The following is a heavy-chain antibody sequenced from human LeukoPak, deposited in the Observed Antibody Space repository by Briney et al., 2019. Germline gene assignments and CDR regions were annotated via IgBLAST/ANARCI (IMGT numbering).Heavy chain of an antibody. CDR2: INRDGSEK. CDR3: ATKAAPSRANPFDY. J-gene: IGHJ4*02. V-gene: IGHV3-7*01. D-gene: IGHD3-10*01. Sequence: TGGSLRLSCSASGFTFSNFWMSWVRQAPGKGLEWVANINRDGSEKNYVGSVKGRFTISRDNAKNSLYLQMDSLRAEDTAVYYCATKAAPSRANPFDYWGQGTLVTVSS. CDR1: GFTFSNFW.